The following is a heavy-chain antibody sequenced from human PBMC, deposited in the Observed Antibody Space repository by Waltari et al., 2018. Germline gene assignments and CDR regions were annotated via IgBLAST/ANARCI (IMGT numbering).Heavy chain of an antibody. CDR3: ARGGGDYDILTGYSYYYGMDV. CDR1: GGSISRYY. V-gene: IGHV4-4*07. CDR2: IYTSGST. J-gene: IGHJ6*02. Sequence: QVQLQESGPGLVKPSETLSLTCTVSGGSISRYYWSWIRQPAGKGLGWIGRIYTSGSTNYNPSLKSRVTMSVDTSKNQFSLKLSSVTAADTAVYYCARGGGDYDILTGYSYYYGMDVWGQGTTVTVSS. D-gene: IGHD3-9*01.